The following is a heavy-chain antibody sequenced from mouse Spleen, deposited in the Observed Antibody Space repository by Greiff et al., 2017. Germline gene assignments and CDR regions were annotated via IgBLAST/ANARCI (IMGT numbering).Heavy chain of an antibody. CDR2: IWSGGST. J-gene: IGHJ3*01. CDR1: GFPLTSNG. Sequence: VKVVESGPGLVQPSQSLSITCTVSGFPLTSNGVHWVRQSPGKGLEWLGVIWSGGSTDYNAAFISRLSISKDNSKSQVFFKMNSLQADDTAIYYCARINGSSYGFAYWGQGTLVTVSA. CDR3: ARINGSSYGFAY. D-gene: IGHD1-1*01. V-gene: IGHV2-2*01.